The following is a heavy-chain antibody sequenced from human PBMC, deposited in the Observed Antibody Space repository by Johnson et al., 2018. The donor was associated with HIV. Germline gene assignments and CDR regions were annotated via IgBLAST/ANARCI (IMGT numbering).Heavy chain of an antibody. J-gene: IGHJ3*02. Sequence: EVQLVESGGGLVQPGGSLRLSCAASGFTVSGNYMNWVRQAPGKGLERVSVIYSDDSTYYADSVQGRFTLSRDNSQNTLYLQMNSLRAEDTAVYYCARDAPNFFHSSGVRDDAFDIWGPGTMVTVSS. CDR3: ARDAPNFFHSSGVRDDAFDI. D-gene: IGHD3-22*01. CDR2: IYSDDST. CDR1: GFTVSGNY. V-gene: IGHV3-66*01.